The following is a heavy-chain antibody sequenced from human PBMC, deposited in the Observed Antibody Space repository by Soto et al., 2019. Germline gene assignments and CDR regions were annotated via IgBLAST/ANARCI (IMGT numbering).Heavy chain of an antibody. CDR2: ISAYNGNT. Sequence: QVQLVQSGAEVKKPGASVKVSCKASGYTFTSYGISWVRQAPGQGLEWMGWISAYNGNTNYAQKLQGRVTMTTDTATSTAYMELRSLRSDDTAVYYCAREFSLGPGSSWTWGWFDPWGQGTLVTVSS. D-gene: IGHD6-13*01. V-gene: IGHV1-18*01. CDR3: AREFSLGPGSSWTWGWFDP. CDR1: GYTFTSYG. J-gene: IGHJ5*02.